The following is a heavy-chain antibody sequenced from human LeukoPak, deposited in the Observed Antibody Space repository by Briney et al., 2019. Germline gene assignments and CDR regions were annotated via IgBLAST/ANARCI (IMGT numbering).Heavy chain of an antibody. V-gene: IGHV3-21*01. CDR2: ISSSSSYI. D-gene: IGHD6-13*01. J-gene: IGHJ5*02. CDR1: GFTFSSYS. Sequence: GGSLRLSCAASGFTFSSYSMNWVRQAPGKGLEWVSSISSSSSYIYYADSVKGRFTISRDNAKNSLYLQMNSLRAEDTAVYYCAREMDAAAGTSWFDPWGQGTLVTVSS. CDR3: AREMDAAAGTSWFDP.